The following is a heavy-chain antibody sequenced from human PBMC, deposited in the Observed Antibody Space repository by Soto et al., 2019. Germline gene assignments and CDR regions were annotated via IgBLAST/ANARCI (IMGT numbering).Heavy chain of an antibody. D-gene: IGHD3-10*01. Sequence: QVQLQQWGAGLLKPSETLALTCAVYGGSFSGYHWSWIRQTPGKGLEWIGEINDSGNINYNPSLKSRVTILIDTPKKQISLKLSSVTAADTAVYYWARVLILWFGELSRRGGYYYYVDVWGKGTTVTVSS. V-gene: IGHV4-34*01. J-gene: IGHJ6*03. CDR2: INDSGNI. CDR3: ARVLILWFGELSRRGGYYYYVDV. CDR1: GGSFSGYH.